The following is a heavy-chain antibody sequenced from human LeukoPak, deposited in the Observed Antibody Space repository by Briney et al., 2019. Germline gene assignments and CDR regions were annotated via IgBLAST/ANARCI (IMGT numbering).Heavy chain of an antibody. CDR3: ARDGYGYNYMDV. Sequence: ASVKVSCKASGYTFTTYEIIWVRQAPGKGLEWVSVLYDGGTTQYADSVKGRFTISRDNSKNTVYLQMNSLTVEDTAVYFCARDGYGYNYMDVWGKGTTVTVSS. D-gene: IGHD5-12*01. J-gene: IGHJ6*03. V-gene: IGHV3-53*01. CDR1: GYTFTTYE. CDR2: LYDGGTT.